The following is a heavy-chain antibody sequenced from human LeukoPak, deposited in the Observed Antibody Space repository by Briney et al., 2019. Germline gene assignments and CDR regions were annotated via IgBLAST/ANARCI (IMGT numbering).Heavy chain of an antibody. CDR2: ISGSSRDI. Sequence: KPGGSLRLSCSASGFTFSTYSMNWVRQAPGKGLEWVSSISGSSRDIYYADSVKGRFTISRDNAKNSLYLQMNSLRAEDTAVYYCARSHWAGGVDPWGQGTLVTVSS. D-gene: IGHD3-16*01. V-gene: IGHV3-21*01. CDR1: GFTFSTYS. CDR3: ARSHWAGGVDP. J-gene: IGHJ5*02.